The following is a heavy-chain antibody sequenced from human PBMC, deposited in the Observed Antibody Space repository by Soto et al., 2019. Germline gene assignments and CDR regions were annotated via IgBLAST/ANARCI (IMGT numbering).Heavy chain of an antibody. J-gene: IGHJ4*02. CDR2: ISFSGNTI. CDR3: ARRLDPLQYSDY. V-gene: IGHV3-48*02. D-gene: IGHD5-18*01. CDR1: GFTFDDYG. Sequence: VGSLRLSCAASGFTFDDYGMNWVRQAPVNRLEWVSVISFSGNTIYYADSVRGRFTISRDNAKSTLFLQMNSLRDDDTATYYCARRLDPLQYSDYWGRGTLVTVSS.